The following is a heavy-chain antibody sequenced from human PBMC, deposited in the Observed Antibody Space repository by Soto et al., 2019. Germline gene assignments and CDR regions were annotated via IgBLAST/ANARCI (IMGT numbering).Heavy chain of an antibody. J-gene: IGHJ5*02. Sequence: PSEALCLTCTFSVGSISSYYWNWIGQPPGKGLEWIGYIYYSGSTNYNPSLKSRVTISVDTSKNQFSLKLSSVTAADTAVYYCARDGAYCSGGSCYTNRFDPWGQGTLVTVSS. CDR3: ARDGAYCSGGSCYTNRFDP. CDR2: IYYSGST. D-gene: IGHD2-15*01. CDR1: VGSISSYY. V-gene: IGHV4-59*01.